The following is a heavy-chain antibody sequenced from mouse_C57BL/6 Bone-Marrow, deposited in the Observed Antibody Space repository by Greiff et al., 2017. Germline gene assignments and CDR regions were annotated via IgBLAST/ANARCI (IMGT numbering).Heavy chain of an antibody. Sequence: EVMLVESGGDLVKPGGSLKLSCAASGFTFSSYGMSWVRQTPDKRLEWVATISSGGSYTYYPDSVKGRFTISRDNAKNTLYLQRSSLKSEDTAMYYCARPICGGYYGVAYWGQGTLVTVSA. D-gene: IGHD2-3*01. CDR2: ISSGGSYT. CDR3: ARPICGGYYGVAY. CDR1: GFTFSSYG. J-gene: IGHJ3*01. V-gene: IGHV5-6*01.